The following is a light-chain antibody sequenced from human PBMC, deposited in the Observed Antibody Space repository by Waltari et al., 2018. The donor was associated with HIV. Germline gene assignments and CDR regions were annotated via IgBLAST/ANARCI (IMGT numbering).Light chain of an antibody. Sequence: DIIMTQSSDSLAVSLGDRVTINCKSGRNLLYNPATIHYLAWNQQKARHAPTVVISWASTRPVGVPSSIRTFGVPERFSGSGSGTNFSRTISSLQEDDVAVYYCQQYYSLPPTFCGGTRVERK. J-gene: IGKJ4*01. CDR2: WAS. CDR3: QQYYSLPPT. CDR1: RNLLYNPATIHY. V-gene: IGKV4-1*01.